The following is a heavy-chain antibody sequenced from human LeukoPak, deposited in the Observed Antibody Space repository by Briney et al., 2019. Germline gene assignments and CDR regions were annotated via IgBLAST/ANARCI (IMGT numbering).Heavy chain of an antibody. CDR1: GGSISSGGYS. CDR2: IYHSGST. CDR3: ARAGPDYGGKGGPTLFDY. Sequence: KSSETLSLTCAVSGGSISSGGYSWSWIRQPPGKGLEWIGYIYHSGSTYYNPSLKSRVTISVDRSKNQFSLKLSSVTAADTAVYYCARAGPDYGGKGGPTLFDYWGQGTLVTVSS. V-gene: IGHV4-30-2*01. D-gene: IGHD4-23*01. J-gene: IGHJ4*02.